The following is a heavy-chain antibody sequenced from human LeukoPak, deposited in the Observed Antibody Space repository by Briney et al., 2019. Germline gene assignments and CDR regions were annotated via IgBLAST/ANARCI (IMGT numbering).Heavy chain of an antibody. D-gene: IGHD3-16*02. CDR1: GFTFSNYD. J-gene: IGHJ4*02. V-gene: IGHV3-13*04. CDR3: TRERVGVGRLSDLDY. Sequence: PGGSLRLSCAASGFTFSNYDIHWVRHVTGKSLEWVSSIDTAGNTYYADSVKGRFILSRENVKTSVYLQMDSLGAGDTAVYYCTRERVGVGRLSDLDYWGQGTLVTVSS. CDR2: IDTAGNT.